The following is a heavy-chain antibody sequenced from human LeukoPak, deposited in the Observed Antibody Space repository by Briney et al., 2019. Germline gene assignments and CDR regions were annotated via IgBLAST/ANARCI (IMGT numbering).Heavy chain of an antibody. D-gene: IGHD6-13*01. CDR3: ATLGIAAAGSLDAFDI. CDR1: GYTLNELS. CDR2: FDPEDGET. J-gene: IGHJ3*02. Sequence: ASVKVSCKVSGYTLNELSMHWVRQAPGKGLEWMGGFDPEDGETIYAQKFQGRVTMTEDTSTDTAYMELSSLRSEDTAVYYCATLGIAAAGSLDAFDIWGQGTMVTVSS. V-gene: IGHV1-24*01.